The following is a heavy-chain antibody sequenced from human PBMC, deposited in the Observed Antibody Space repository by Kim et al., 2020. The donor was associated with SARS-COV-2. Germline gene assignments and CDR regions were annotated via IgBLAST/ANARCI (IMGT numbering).Heavy chain of an antibody. CDR3: ARERAGCSGGSCYSDGMDV. D-gene: IGHD2-15*01. V-gene: IGHV3-74*01. J-gene: IGHJ6*02. Sequence: GRFTIYRDNAKNTLYLQMNSLRADDTAVYYCARERAGCSGGSCYSDGMDVWGQGTTVTVSS.